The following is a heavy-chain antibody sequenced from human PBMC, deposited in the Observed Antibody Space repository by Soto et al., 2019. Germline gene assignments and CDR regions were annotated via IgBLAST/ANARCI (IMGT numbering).Heavy chain of an antibody. CDR3: ARDLPLDRYCSGGSCYSGY. V-gene: IGHV1-18*01. J-gene: IGHJ4*02. Sequence: QVRLVQSGAEVKKPGASVKVSCKASGYTFTSYGISWVRQAPGQGLEWMGWISAYNGNTNYAQKLQGRVTMTTDTSTSTAYMELRSLRSDDTAVYYCARDLPLDRYCSGGSCYSGYWGQGTLVTVSS. CDR1: GYTFTSYG. CDR2: ISAYNGNT. D-gene: IGHD2-15*01.